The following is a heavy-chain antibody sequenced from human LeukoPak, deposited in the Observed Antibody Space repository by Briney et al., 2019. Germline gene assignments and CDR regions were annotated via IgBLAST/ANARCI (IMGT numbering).Heavy chain of an antibody. V-gene: IGHV1-2*02. J-gene: IGHJ3*02. D-gene: IGHD6-13*01. Sequence: ASVKVSCKASGYTFTGYYMHWVRQAPGQGLEWMGWINPNSGGTNYAQNFQGRVTMTRDTSISTAYMELNRLRSDDTAVFYCARGGGSSWSDAFDIWGQGTMVTVSS. CDR1: GYTFTGYY. CDR3: ARGGGSSWSDAFDI. CDR2: INPNSGGT.